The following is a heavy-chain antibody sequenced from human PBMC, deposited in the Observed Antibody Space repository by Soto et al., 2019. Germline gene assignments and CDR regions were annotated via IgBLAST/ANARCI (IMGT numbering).Heavy chain of an antibody. Sequence: QVQLVESGGGVVQPGRSLRLSCAASGFTFSSYGMHWVRQAPGKGLEWVAVISYDGSNKYYADSVKGRFTISRDNSKNTLYLQMNSLRAEDTAVYYCAKDARYSSSYPLDYWGQGTLGTVSS. CDR3: AKDARYSSSYPLDY. V-gene: IGHV3-30*18. CDR1: GFTFSSYG. J-gene: IGHJ4*02. CDR2: ISYDGSNK. D-gene: IGHD6-13*01.